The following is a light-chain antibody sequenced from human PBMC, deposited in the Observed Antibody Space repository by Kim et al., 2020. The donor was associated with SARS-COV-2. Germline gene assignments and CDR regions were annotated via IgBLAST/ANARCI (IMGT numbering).Light chain of an antibody. CDR3: NSRDTSGNLLV. CDR2: GKN. V-gene: IGLV3-19*01. Sequence: SERKKASAVAVALGQTVRITCQGDSLRSYYASWYQQKPGQAPVLVIYGKNSRPSGIPDRYSGSSSGNTASLTITGTQAEDEADYYCNSRDTSGNLLVFGGGTQLTVL. J-gene: IGLJ3*02. CDR1: SLRSYY.